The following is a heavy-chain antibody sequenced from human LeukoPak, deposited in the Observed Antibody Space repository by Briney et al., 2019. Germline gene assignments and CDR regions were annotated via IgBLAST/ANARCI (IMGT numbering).Heavy chain of an antibody. CDR2: ISSSSSYI. CDR3: ARDPRAYGSRDY. V-gene: IGHV3-21*01. Sequence: GGSLRLSCAASGFTFSSYSMNWVRQAPGKGLEWVSSISSSSSYIYYADSVKGRFTISRDNAKNSLYLQMNSLRAEDTAVYYCARDPRAYGSRDYWGQGTLVTVSS. J-gene: IGHJ4*02. CDR1: GFTFSSYS. D-gene: IGHD3-10*01.